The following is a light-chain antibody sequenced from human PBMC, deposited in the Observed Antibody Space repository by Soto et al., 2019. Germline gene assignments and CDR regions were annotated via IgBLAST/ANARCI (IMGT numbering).Light chain of an antibody. Sequence: DINIAQSPSALAASVGDSVTITCLASQSISSWLAWYQQKPGKAPKLLIYDASSSESGVPSRFSGSGSGTEFTLTISSLQPDDFATYYCQQYNSYLYTFGQGTKVDIK. CDR2: DAS. CDR3: QQYNSYLYT. J-gene: IGKJ2*01. CDR1: QSISSW. V-gene: IGKV1-5*01.